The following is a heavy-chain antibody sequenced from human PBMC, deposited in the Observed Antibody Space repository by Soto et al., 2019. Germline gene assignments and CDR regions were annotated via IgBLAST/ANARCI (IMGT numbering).Heavy chain of an antibody. D-gene: IGHD6-13*01. V-gene: IGHV4-59*01. J-gene: IGHJ6*02. CDR1: GGSISSYY. CDR3: ARGGIAAAGTSSYYYYGMDV. CDR2: IYYSGST. Sequence: PSETLSLTCIVSGGSISSYYWSWIRQPPGKGLEWIGYIYYSGSTNYNPSLKSRVTISVDTSKNQFSLKLGSVTAADTAVYYCARGGIAAAGTSSYYYYGMDVWGQGTTVTVSS.